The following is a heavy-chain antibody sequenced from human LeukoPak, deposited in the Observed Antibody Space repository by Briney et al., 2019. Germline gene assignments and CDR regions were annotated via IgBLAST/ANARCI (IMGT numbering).Heavy chain of an antibody. Sequence: ASVKVSCKVSGYKLNELSLHWVRQIPGIGLEWMGGFDPEDAKTIYAQKFQGRVTMTEDTSTDTAYMELSSLRFEDTAVYYCATAPYYDVTGYPYYFEDWGQGTLVTVSS. J-gene: IGHJ4*02. CDR3: ATAPYYDVTGYPYYFED. D-gene: IGHD3-22*01. CDR2: FDPEDAKT. V-gene: IGHV1-24*01. CDR1: GYKLNELS.